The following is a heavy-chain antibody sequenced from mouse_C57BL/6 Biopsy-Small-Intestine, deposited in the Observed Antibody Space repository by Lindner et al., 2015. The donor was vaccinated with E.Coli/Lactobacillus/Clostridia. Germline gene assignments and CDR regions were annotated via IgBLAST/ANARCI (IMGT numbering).Heavy chain of an antibody. CDR1: GGTFRSYT. Sequence: SVKVSCKTSGGTFRSYTISWVRQAPGQGLEWMGRFIPLLNIADYAQKFQGRVTITADKSTDTAYMEVSGLTSDDTAVYYCAREHAIIVVPAAKRFSYFDYWGQGTLVTVSS. J-gene: IGHJ2*01. D-gene: IGHD2-5*01. CDR2: FIPLLNIA. V-gene: IGHV1-74*01. CDR3: AREHAIIVVPAAKRFSYFDY.